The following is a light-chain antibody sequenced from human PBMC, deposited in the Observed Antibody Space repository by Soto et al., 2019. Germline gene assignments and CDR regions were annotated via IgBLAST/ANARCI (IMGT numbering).Light chain of an antibody. V-gene: IGLV2-14*01. J-gene: IGLJ1*01. CDR1: SSDVGGYNY. CDR2: DVS. CDR3: SSYTSSSTLYV. Sequence: QSVLTQPASVSGSPGQSITISCTGTSSDVGGYNYVSWYQQHPGKAPKLMIYDVSNRPSGVSSRFSGSKSGNTASLTISGLQAEDEADYYCSSYTSSSTLYVFGTGTKLTVL.